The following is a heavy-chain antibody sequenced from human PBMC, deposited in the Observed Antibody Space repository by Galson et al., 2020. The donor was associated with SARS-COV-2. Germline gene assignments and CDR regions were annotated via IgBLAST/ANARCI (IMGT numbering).Heavy chain of an antibody. V-gene: IGHV3-30*18. CDR2: ISYDGINK. CDR1: GFTFTSYG. CDR3: VKDRAIVIIPAASVDY. D-gene: IGHD2-2*01. Sequence: TGGSLRLSCAASGFTFTSYGMHWVRQAPGKGLEWVGVISYDGINKYYADSVKGRFTISRDNSRNTLYLQMNSLRVEDTAVYYCVKDRAIVIIPAASVDYWGRGTLVIVSS. J-gene: IGHJ4*02.